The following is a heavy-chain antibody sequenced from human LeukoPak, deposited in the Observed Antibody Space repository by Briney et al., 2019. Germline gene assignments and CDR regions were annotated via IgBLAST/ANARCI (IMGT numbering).Heavy chain of an antibody. J-gene: IGHJ4*02. Sequence: HLGGSLRLSCAASGFSFSSHGMHWVRQAPGKGLEWVAVISHDGNTKYYADSVQGRFTISRDNSKSTLCLQMNSLRAEDTAVYYCAKQLGYCSDGSCYFPYWGQGTLVTVSS. D-gene: IGHD2-15*01. CDR2: ISHDGNTK. V-gene: IGHV3-30*18. CDR1: GFSFSSHG. CDR3: AKQLGYCSDGSCYFPY.